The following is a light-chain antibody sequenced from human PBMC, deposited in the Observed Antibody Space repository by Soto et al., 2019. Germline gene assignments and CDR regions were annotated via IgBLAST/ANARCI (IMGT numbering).Light chain of an antibody. CDR3: AVLEVRRNGCS. CDR2: SNN. J-gene: IGLJ1*01. CDR1: SSNIGSNT. V-gene: IGLV1-44*01. Sequence: QSVLTQPPSASGTPGQRVTISCSGSSSNIGSNTVNWYQQLPGTAPKLLIYSNNQRPSGVPDRFSGSKSGTSASLAISGLQSEDEADYYCAVLEVRRNGCSFGTGTK.